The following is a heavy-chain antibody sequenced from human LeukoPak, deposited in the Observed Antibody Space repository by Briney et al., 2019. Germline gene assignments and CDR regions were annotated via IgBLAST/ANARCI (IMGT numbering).Heavy chain of an antibody. CDR1: GGSISSYY. V-gene: IGHV4-59*08. D-gene: IGHD3-22*01. CDR2: IYYSGST. J-gene: IGHJ5*02. Sequence: SETLSLTCTVSGGSISSYYWSWIRQPPGKGLEWIGYIYYSGSTNYNPSLKSRVTISVDTSKNQFSLKLSSVTAADTAVYYCARSGGTRKPFYYYDSSGYYSPNWFDPWGQGTLVTVSS. CDR3: ARSGGTRKPFYYYDSSGYYSPNWFDP.